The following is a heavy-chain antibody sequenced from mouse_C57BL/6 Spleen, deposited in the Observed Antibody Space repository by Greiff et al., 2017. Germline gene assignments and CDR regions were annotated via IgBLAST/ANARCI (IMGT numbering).Heavy chain of an antibody. CDR2: INYDGSST. V-gene: IGHV5-16*01. D-gene: IGHD1-1*01. CDR3: ARDREYYGVFDY. J-gene: IGHJ2*01. Sequence: DVKLVESEGGLVQPGSSMKLSCTASGFTFSDYYMAWVRQVPEKGLEWVANINYDGSSTYYLDSLKSRFIISRDNAKNILYLQMSSLKSEDTATYYCARDREYYGVFDYWGQGTTLTVSS. CDR1: GFTFSDYY.